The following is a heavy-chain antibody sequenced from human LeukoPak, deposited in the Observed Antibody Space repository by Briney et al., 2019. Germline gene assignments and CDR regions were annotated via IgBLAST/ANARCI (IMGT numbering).Heavy chain of an antibody. CDR1: GGSVSSGNYY. Sequence: SSETLSLTCPVSGGSVSSGNYYWSWIRQPPGKGLEWIGYIYYSGSTNYNPSLKSRVTISVDTSKNQFSLKLSSVTAADTAVYYCARVSTEDAFDIWGQGTMVTVSS. CDR3: ARVSTEDAFDI. CDR2: IYYSGST. V-gene: IGHV4-61*01. D-gene: IGHD2-8*01. J-gene: IGHJ3*02.